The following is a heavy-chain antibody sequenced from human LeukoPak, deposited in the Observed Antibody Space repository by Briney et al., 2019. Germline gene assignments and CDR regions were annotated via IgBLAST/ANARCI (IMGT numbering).Heavy chain of an antibody. D-gene: IGHD2-2*02. V-gene: IGHV5-51*01. CDR3: ARWDIVVVPAAIASVRGVEWEVSSTGYFDH. Sequence: GESLKISCKGSGYSFTSYWIGWVRQMPGKGLEWMGIIYPGDSDTRYSPSFQGQVTISADKSISTAYLQWSSLKASDTAMYYCARWDIVVVPAAIASVRGVEWEVSSTGYFDHWGQGTLVTVSS. CDR2: IYPGDSDT. J-gene: IGHJ4*02. CDR1: GYSFTSYW.